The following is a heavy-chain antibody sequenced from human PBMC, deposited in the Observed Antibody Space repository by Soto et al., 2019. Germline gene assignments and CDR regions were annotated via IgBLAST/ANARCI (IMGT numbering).Heavy chain of an antibody. CDR3: DRSRGRRCYDGRCFDP. J-gene: IGHJ5*02. Sequence: SETLSLTCAVYGGSFSGYYWSWIRQPPGKGLEWIGEINHSGSTNYNPSLKSRVTISVDTSKNQFSLKLSSVTAADTAVYYCDRSRGRRCYDGRCFDPWGQGTLVTVSS. CDR1: GGSFSGYY. D-gene: IGHD5-12*01. V-gene: IGHV4-34*01. CDR2: INHSGST.